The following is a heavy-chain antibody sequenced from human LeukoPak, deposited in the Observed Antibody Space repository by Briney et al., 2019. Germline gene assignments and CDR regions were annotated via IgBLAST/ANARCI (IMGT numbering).Heavy chain of an antibody. CDR3: ARGSGVSSDY. CDR1: GGSISNYY. Sequence: SETLSLTCTVSGGSISNYYWSWIRPPPGKGLEWIGYIYYSGSTNYNPSLKSRVTISVDTSKNQFSLKLSSVTAADTAVYYCARGSGVSSDYWGQGTLVTVSS. V-gene: IGHV4-59*01. CDR2: IYYSGST. J-gene: IGHJ4*02. D-gene: IGHD3-10*01.